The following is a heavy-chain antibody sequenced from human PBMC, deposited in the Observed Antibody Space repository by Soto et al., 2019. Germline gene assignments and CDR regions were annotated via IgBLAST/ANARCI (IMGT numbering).Heavy chain of an antibody. V-gene: IGHV3-53*04. CDR3: ARDNGHSAGAFDI. CDR1: GFTVSSNY. Sequence: EVQLVESGGGLVQPGGSLRLSCAASGFTVSSNYMSWVRQAPGKGLEWVSVIYSGGSTYYADSVKGRFTISRHNSKNTLYLQINSLRAEDTAVYYCARDNGHSAGAFDIWGQGTMVTVSS. D-gene: IGHD2-8*01. CDR2: IYSGGST. J-gene: IGHJ3*02.